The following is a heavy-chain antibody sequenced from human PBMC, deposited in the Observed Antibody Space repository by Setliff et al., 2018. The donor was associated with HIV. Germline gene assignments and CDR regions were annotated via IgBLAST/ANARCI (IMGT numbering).Heavy chain of an antibody. J-gene: IGHJ4*02. V-gene: IGHV1-69*05. CDR3: ARAPRDGNNYGYQPYYFDY. D-gene: IGHD4-17*01. CDR2: IIPISGTT. CDR1: GYTFTSYY. Sequence: SVKVSCKASGYTFTSYYMHWVRQAPGQGLEWMGGIIPISGTTNYAQKFQGRVTITTDESTSTAYMELSSLRSEDTAVYYCARAPRDGNNYGYQPYYFDYWGQGTLVTVSS.